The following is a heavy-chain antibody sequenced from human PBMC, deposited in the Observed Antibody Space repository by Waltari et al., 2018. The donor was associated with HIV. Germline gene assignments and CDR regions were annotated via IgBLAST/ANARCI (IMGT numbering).Heavy chain of an antibody. J-gene: IGHJ4*02. V-gene: IGHV3-74*01. CDR3: ARDYGDKAFDY. D-gene: IGHD3-10*01. Sequence: EVQLVESGGGLVQPGESLRLSCAASGFTFSSYWMHWVRQALGKGLVWVSRINSDGSSTSYADSVKGRFTISRDNAKNTLYLQMNSLRAEDTAVYYCARDYGDKAFDYWGQGTLVTVSS. CDR1: GFTFSSYW. CDR2: INSDGSST.